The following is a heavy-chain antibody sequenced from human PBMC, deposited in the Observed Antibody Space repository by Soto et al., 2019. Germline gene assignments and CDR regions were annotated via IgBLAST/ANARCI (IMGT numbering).Heavy chain of an antibody. CDR2: IYYSGST. J-gene: IGHJ6*02. V-gene: IGHV4-39*01. D-gene: IGHD2-15*01. CDR1: GGSISSSSYY. CDR3: ARVEANVAYGYYYYGMDV. Sequence: SETLSLTCTVSGGSISSSSYYWGWIRQPPGKGLEWIGSIYYSGSTYYNPSLKSRVTISVDTSKNQFSLKLSSVTAADTAVYYCARVEANVAYGYYYYGMDVWGQGTTVTVSS.